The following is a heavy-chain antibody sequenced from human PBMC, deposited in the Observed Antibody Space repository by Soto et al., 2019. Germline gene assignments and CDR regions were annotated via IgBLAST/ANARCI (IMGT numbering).Heavy chain of an antibody. V-gene: IGHV4-59*12. Sequence: ASETLSLTCTVSGGSMSTYYWSWIRQSPGKGLEWIGYFYDSGSTNYNPSLKSRVTISVDKSKNQFSLKLSSVTAADTAVYYCARVSGSYYYGMDVWGQGTTVTVSS. CDR2: FYDSGST. J-gene: IGHJ6*02. CDR1: GGSMSTYY. D-gene: IGHD1-26*01. CDR3: ARVSGSYYYGMDV.